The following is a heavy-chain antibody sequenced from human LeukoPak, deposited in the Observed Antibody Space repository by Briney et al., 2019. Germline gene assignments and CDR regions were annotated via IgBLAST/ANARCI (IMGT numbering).Heavy chain of an antibody. CDR3: ATAKADYYDSIYFDY. CDR1: GYTFTSYD. J-gene: IGHJ4*02. V-gene: IGHV1-8*03. CDR2: MNPNSGNT. D-gene: IGHD3-22*01. Sequence: ASVKVSCKASGYTFTSYDINWVRQATGQGLEWMGWMNPNSGNTGYAQKFQGRVTITRNTSISTAYMELSSLRSEDTAVYYCATAKADYYDSIYFDYWGQGTLVTVSS.